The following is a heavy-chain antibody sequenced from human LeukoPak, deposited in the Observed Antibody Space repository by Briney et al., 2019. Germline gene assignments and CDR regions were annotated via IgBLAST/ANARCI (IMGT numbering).Heavy chain of an antibody. CDR1: GYSISSGYY. CDR2: IYHSGST. CDR3: ARDRSEGGIAVAVVGY. V-gene: IGHV4-38-2*02. J-gene: IGHJ4*02. D-gene: IGHD6-19*01. Sequence: SETLSLTCTVSGYSISSGYYWGWIRQPPGKGLEWIGSIYHSGSTYYNPSLKSRVTISVDTSKNQSSLKLSSVTAADTAVYYCARDRSEGGIAVAVVGYWGQGTLVTVSS.